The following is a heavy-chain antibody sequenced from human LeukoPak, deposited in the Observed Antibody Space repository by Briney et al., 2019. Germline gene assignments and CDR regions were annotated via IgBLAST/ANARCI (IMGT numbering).Heavy chain of an antibody. CDR3: VRHGLGSSWFGFDY. CDR2: IYPGDSDP. V-gene: IGHV5-51*01. J-gene: IGHJ4*02. CDR1: GYIFTTYW. D-gene: IGHD6-13*01. Sequence: GESLKISCKGSGYIFTTYWIGWVRQMPGKGLEWMGIIYPGDSDPRYSPSFQCQVTISADKSISTAYLQWSSLKASDSAMYYCVRHGLGSSWFGFDYWGQGTLVTVSS.